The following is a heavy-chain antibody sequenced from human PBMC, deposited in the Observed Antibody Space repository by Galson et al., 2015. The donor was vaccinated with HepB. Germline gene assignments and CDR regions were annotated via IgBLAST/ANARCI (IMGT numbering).Heavy chain of an antibody. CDR3: ARSGGQYYYDSSGHPHTSHAFDI. Sequence: SLRLSCAASGFTFSSYSMNWVRQAPGRGLEWVSYISSSSSTIYYADSVKGRFTISRDNAKNSLYLQMNSLRDEDTAVYYCARSGGQYYYDSSGHPHTSHAFDIWGQGTMVTVSS. D-gene: IGHD3-22*01. CDR2: ISSSSSTI. V-gene: IGHV3-48*02. J-gene: IGHJ3*02. CDR1: GFTFSSYS.